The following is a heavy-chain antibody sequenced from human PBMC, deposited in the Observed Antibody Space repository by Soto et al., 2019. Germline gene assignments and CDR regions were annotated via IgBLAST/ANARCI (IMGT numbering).Heavy chain of an antibody. D-gene: IGHD5-12*01. J-gene: IGHJ6*02. Sequence: QVQLVESGGGVVQPGRSLRLSCAASGFTFSSYGMHWVRQAPGKGLEWVAVIPYDGSNKYYADSVKGRFTISRDNSKNTLYLQMNSLRAEDTAVYYCAKEVATMGYGMDVWGQGTTVTVSS. CDR1: GFTFSSYG. CDR3: AKEVATMGYGMDV. V-gene: IGHV3-30*18. CDR2: IPYDGSNK.